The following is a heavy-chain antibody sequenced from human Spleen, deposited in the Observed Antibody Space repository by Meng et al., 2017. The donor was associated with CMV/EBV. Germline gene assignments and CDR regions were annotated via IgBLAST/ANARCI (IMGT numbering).Heavy chain of an antibody. CDR3: ARETVVVPGDY. J-gene: IGHJ4*02. CDR1: GYTFTGYY. Sequence: SCNASGYTFTGYYMHWVRQAPGQGLEWMGWINPNSGGTNYAQKFQGRVTMTRDTSISTAYMELSRLRSDDTAVYYCARETVVVPGDYWGQGTLVTVSS. D-gene: IGHD2-2*01. CDR2: INPNSGGT. V-gene: IGHV1-2*02.